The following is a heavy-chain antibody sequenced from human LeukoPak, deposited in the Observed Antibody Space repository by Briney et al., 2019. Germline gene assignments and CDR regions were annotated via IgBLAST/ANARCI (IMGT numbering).Heavy chain of an antibody. Sequence: GGSLRLSCAASGFSVGSNHMSWVRQAPGKGLEWVSVIYSGGGTYYADSVKGTFTISRDKSKNMVFLQMNSLRAEDTAVYYCAKGLGVTVTSTLDVWGKGTTVTVSS. CDR2: IYSGGGT. CDR1: GFSVGSNH. V-gene: IGHV3-66*01. CDR3: AKGLGVTVTSTLDV. J-gene: IGHJ6*04. D-gene: IGHD4-17*01.